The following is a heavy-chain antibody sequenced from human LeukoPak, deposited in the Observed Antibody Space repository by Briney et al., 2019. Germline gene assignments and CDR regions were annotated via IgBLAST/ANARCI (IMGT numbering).Heavy chain of an antibody. CDR2: IIPIFGTA. V-gene: IGHV1-69*13. Sequence: EASVKVSCKASGGTFSSYAISWVRQAPGQGLEWMGGIIPIFGTANYAQKFQGRVTITADESTSTAYMELSSLRSEDTAVYYCASRPELAARPDVYYFGYWGQGTLATVSS. J-gene: IGHJ4*02. D-gene: IGHD6-6*01. CDR3: ASRPELAARPDVYYFGY. CDR1: GGTFSSYA.